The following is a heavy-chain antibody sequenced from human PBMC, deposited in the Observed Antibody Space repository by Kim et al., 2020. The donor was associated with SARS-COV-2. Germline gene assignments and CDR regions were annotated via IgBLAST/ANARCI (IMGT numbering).Heavy chain of an antibody. V-gene: IGHV3-30*04. CDR1: GFTFSSYA. CDR3: AREPGSKRAYYYDSSVDP. CDR2: ISYDGSNK. D-gene: IGHD3-22*01. Sequence: GGSLRLSCAASGFTFSSYAMHWVRQAPGKGLEWVAVISYDGSNKYYADSVKGRFTISRDNSKNTLYLQINSLRAEDTAVYYCAREPGSKRAYYYDSSVDPWGQGTLVTVSS. J-gene: IGHJ5*02.